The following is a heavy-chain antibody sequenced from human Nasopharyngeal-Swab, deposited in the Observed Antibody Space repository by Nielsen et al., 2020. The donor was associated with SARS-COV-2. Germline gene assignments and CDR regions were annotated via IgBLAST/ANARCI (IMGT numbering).Heavy chain of an antibody. CDR1: GFTFSNYG. Sequence: GESLKISCAASGFTFSNYGMHWVRQAPGKGLVWVSSMNSDGSSINYADSVKGRSSISRDNAENTLYLQMNSLRPEDTAVYYCTREYTRSSGFDYWGQGILVTVSS. D-gene: IGHD6-6*01. J-gene: IGHJ4*02. CDR3: TREYTRSSGFDY. V-gene: IGHV3-74*01. CDR2: MNSDGSSI.